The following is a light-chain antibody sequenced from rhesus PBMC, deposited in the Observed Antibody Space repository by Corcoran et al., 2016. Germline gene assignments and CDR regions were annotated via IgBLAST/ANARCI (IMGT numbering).Light chain of an antibody. V-gene: IGKV3-31*02. Sequence: SVGSYLAWYQQKPGQAPSLLIYGASSRATGIPDRFSGSGSGTDFTLTLSSLEPEDVGVYYCQQSSNLSTFGGGTKVELK. CDR3: QQSSNLST. J-gene: IGKJ4*01. CDR2: GAS. CDR1: SVGSY.